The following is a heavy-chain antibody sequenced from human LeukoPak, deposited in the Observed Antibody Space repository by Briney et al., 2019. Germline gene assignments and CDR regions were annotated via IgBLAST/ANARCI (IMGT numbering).Heavy chain of an antibody. CDR1: GFTFSSYS. J-gene: IGHJ3*02. V-gene: IGHV3-30*03. Sequence: GGSLRLSCAASGFTFSSYSMNWVRQAPGKGLEWVAVISYDGSNKYYADSVKGRFTISRDNSKNTLYLQMNSLRAEDTAVYYCARDPGVSAFDIWGQGTMVTVSS. CDR3: ARDPGVSAFDI. CDR2: ISYDGSNK.